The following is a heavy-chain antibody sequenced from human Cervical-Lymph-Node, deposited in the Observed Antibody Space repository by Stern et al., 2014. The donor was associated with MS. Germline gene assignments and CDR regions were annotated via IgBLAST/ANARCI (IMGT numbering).Heavy chain of an antibody. CDR2: IDNYGGIT. CDR1: GFTFSSYW. J-gene: IGHJ4*02. D-gene: IGHD3-22*01. V-gene: IGHV3-74*01. Sequence: EVQLVESGGGLVQPGGSLRLSCAASGFTFSSYWLHWFRQAPGEGLVWVSRIDNYGGITNYADSVKGRFTIFRDNAANTLYLQMNSLRAEDTAVYYCAKDRLTMIVVVATYWGQGTLVTVSS. CDR3: AKDRLTMIVVVATY.